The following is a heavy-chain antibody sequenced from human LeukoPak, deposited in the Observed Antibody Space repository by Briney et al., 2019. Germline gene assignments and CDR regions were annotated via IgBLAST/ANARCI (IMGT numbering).Heavy chain of an antibody. J-gene: IGHJ4*02. CDR1: GGSISSSSYY. V-gene: IGHV4-39*07. Sequence: SETLSLTCTVSGGSISSSSYYWSWIRQPPGKGLEWIGEINHSGSTNYNPSLKSRVTISVDTSKNQFSLKLSSVTAADTAVYYCAREGDYSNYEGWGQGTLVTVSS. CDR3: AREGDYSNYEG. CDR2: INHSGST. D-gene: IGHD4-11*01.